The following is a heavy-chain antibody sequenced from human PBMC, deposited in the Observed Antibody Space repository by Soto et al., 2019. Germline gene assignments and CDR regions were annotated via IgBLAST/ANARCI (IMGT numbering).Heavy chain of an antibody. CDR3: AKRGSGSYYHY. D-gene: IGHD1-26*01. CDR1: GFTFGSYA. Sequence: EVQLLETGGGLVQPGGSLRPSCEASGFTFGSYARNWVRQAPGKGLEWVSVISGSGGSTYYADSVKGRFTISRDNSKNTLYLQMNSLRAEDTAVYYCAKRGSGSYYHYWGQGTLVTVSS. J-gene: IGHJ4*02. V-gene: IGHV3-23*01. CDR2: ISGSGGST.